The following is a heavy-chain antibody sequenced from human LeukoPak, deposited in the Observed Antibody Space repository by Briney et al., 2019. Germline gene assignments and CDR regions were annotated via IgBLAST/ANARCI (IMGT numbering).Heavy chain of an antibody. J-gene: IGHJ6*03. V-gene: IGHV3-30*01. CDR3: ARATVTTLNYHYYIDA. D-gene: IGHD4-17*01. CDR1: GFTFSSYA. Sequence: GGSLRLSCAASGFTFSSYAMHWVRQAPGKGPEWVAVISDDGIKNYYADSVKGRFTISRDNSKNTLYLQMNSLRTEDTAVFYCARATVTTLNYHYYIDAWGKGTTVVVS. CDR2: ISDDGIKN.